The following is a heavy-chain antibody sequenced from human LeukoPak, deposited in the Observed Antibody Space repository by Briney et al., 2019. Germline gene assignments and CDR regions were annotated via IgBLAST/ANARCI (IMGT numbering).Heavy chain of an antibody. CDR1: GGSFSGYY. V-gene: IGHV4-34*01. Sequence: PSETLSLTCAVYGGSFSGYYWSWIRQPPGKGLEWIGEINHSGSTNYNPSLKSRVTISVDTSKNQFSLKLSSVAAADTAVYYCARYNKGSWYFFDYWGQGTLVTVSS. CDR2: INHSGST. CDR3: ARYNKGSWYFFDY. D-gene: IGHD6-13*01. J-gene: IGHJ4*02.